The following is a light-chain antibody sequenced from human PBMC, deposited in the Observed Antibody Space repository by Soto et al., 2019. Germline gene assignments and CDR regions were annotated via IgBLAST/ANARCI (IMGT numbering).Light chain of an antibody. Sequence: DLQMTQSPSSLSASVGDRVTITCRASQSISSSLNWYQQKPGKAPKLLIYAASILQSGVPSRFSGSGSGTDFTLTISSLQPEDFATYHCQQSYSKFTFGPGTTVDIK. J-gene: IGKJ3*01. CDR2: AAS. V-gene: IGKV1-39*01. CDR1: QSISSS. CDR3: QQSYSKFT.